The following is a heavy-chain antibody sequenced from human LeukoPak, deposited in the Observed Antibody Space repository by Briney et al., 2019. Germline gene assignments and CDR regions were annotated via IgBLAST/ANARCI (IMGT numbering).Heavy chain of an antibody. CDR2: IYTSGST. D-gene: IGHD6-19*01. CDR1: GGSISSYY. J-gene: IGHJ4*02. V-gene: IGHV4-4*07. CDR3: ARDDAVAGFFDY. Sequence: SETLSLTCTVSGGSISSYYWSWIRQPAGKGLEWIGRIYTSGSTNYNPSLKSRVTMSVDTSKNQFSQKLSSVTAADTAVYYCARDDAVAGFFDYWGQGTLVTVSS.